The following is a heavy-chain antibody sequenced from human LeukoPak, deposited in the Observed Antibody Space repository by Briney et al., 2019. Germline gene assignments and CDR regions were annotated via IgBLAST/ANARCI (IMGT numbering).Heavy chain of an antibody. CDR2: INPSGGST. D-gene: IGHD3-10*02. Sequence: ASVKVSCKASGYTFTSYYMHWVRQAPGQGLEWMGIINPSGGSTSYARKFQGRVTMTRDTSTSTVYMELSSLRSEDTAVYYCARAGGRHSITMSGFDPWGQGTLVTVSS. CDR1: GYTFTSYY. CDR3: ARAGGRHSITMSGFDP. J-gene: IGHJ5*02. V-gene: IGHV1-46*01.